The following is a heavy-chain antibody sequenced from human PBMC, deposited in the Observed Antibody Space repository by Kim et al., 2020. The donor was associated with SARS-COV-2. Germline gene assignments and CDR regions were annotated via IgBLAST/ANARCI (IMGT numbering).Heavy chain of an antibody. CDR3: VREGYFDGGSLFFDS. CDR2: VYHSGST. Sequence: SETLSLTCTVSGAYITNHYWSWIRQPPGKGLEWIGTVYHSGSTSYNPSLKSRVTMSVETSKRQFSLQVTSVTAADTAIYYCVREGYFDGGSLFFDSCG. V-gene: IGHV4-59*11. CDR1: GAYITNHY. D-gene: IGHD2-15*01. J-gene: IGHJ5*01.